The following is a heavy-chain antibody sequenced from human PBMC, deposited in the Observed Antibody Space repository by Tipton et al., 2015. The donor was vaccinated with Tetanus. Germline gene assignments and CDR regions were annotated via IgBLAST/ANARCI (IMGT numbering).Heavy chain of an antibody. CDR2: IYPGDSDT. V-gene: IGHV5-51*01. CDR1: GYIFNNYW. D-gene: IGHD2-8*01. CDR3: ARAHCTDGVCNFDF. Sequence: QLVQSGGEVKKPGESLKISCKGSGYIFNNYWIGWVRQKPGKGLEWMGIIYPGDSDTRYSPSFQGQVTISVDKSINTAYLQWSSLKASDTSVFYRARAHCTDGVCNFDFWGQGALVTVAS. J-gene: IGHJ4*02.